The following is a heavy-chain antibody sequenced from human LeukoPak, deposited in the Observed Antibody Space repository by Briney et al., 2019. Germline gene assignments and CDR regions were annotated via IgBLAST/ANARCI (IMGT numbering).Heavy chain of an antibody. V-gene: IGHV4-59*01. J-gene: IGHJ3*02. CDR3: ARVLGSSWYSDAFDI. Sequence: PSETLSLTCTVSGGSISSYYWSWIRQPPGKGLEWIGYIYYRGSTNYNPSLKSRVTISVDTSKNQFSLKLSSVTAADTAVHYCARVLGSSWYSDAFDIWGQGTMVTVSS. D-gene: IGHD6-13*01. CDR1: GGSISSYY. CDR2: IYYRGST.